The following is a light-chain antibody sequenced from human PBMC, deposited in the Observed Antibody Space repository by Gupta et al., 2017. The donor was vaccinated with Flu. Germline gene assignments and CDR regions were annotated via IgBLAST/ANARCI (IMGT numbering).Light chain of an antibody. V-gene: IGKV1-39*01. J-gene: IGKJ1*01. CDR2: AAS. Sequence: IQLIQSPSSLSASVGDRVTISCRAGQTISTYLNWYQLKPGKAPKLLIYAASSWESGVPSRFSGSGSGTDFTLTISSLEAEDFAAYYCQQYDSTPWTFGPGTKVEIK. CDR3: QQYDSTPWT. CDR1: QTISTY.